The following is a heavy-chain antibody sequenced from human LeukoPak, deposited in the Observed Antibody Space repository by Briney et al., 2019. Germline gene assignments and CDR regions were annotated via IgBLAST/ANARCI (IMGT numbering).Heavy chain of an antibody. Sequence: GASVKVSCKASGGTFSSYAISWVRQAPGQGLEWMGWMNPNSGNTGYAQKFQGRVTITRNTSISTAYMELSSLRSEDTAVYYCARGGGYSYGYASYYYYMDVWGKGTTVTVSS. J-gene: IGHJ6*03. CDR2: MNPNSGNT. CDR1: GGTFSSYA. D-gene: IGHD5-18*01. V-gene: IGHV1-8*03. CDR3: ARGGGYSYGYASYYYYMDV.